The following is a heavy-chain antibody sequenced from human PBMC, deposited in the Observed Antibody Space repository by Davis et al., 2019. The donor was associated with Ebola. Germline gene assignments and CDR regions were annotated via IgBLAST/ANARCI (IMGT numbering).Heavy chain of an antibody. CDR1: GFTFSSYA. D-gene: IGHD4-17*01. CDR3: ARDRYGDYGVRDF. V-gene: IGHV3-23*01. J-gene: IGHJ4*02. CDR2: ISGSGGST. Sequence: GESLKISCAASGFTFSSYAMSWVRQAPGKGLEWVSAISGSGGSTYYADSVKGRFTISRDNAKTSLYLQMNSLRDDDTAVYYCARDRYGDYGVRDFWGQGTLVTVSS.